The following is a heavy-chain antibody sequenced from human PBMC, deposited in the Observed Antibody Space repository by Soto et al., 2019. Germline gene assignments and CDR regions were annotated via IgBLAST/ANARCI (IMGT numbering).Heavy chain of an antibody. CDR2: ISAYNGNT. J-gene: IGHJ4*02. V-gene: IGHV1-18*04. D-gene: IGHD6-6*01. CDR1: GYTFTSYG. CDR3: ARFTIEYSSSWEPGY. Sequence: QVQLVQSGAEVKKPGASVKVSCKASGYTFTSYGISWVRQAPGQGLEWMGWISAYNGNTNYAQKLQGRVTMTTDTSASTAYMELRSLRSDDTAVYYCARFTIEYSSSWEPGYWGQGTLVTVSS.